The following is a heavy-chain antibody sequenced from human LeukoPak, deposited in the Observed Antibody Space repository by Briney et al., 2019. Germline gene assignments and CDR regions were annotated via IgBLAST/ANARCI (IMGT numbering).Heavy chain of an antibody. V-gene: IGHV1-24*01. CDR1: GYTLTELS. J-gene: IGHJ4*02. CDR2: FDPEDGET. Sequence: ASVKVSCKVSGYTLTELSMHWVRQAPGKGLEWMGGFDPEDGETIYAQKFQGRVTMTEDTSTDTAYMELSSLRSEDTAVYYCAQYYTNGVCRYYFDYWGQGTLVTVSS. D-gene: IGHD2-8*01. CDR3: AQYYTNGVCRYYFDY.